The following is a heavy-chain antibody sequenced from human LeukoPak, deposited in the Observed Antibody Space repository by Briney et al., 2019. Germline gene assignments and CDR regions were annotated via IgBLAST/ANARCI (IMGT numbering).Heavy chain of an antibody. CDR3: AKDILPYYYDPSGYFQH. V-gene: IGHV3-9*01. CDR1: GFTFSSYS. J-gene: IGHJ1*01. D-gene: IGHD3-22*01. Sequence: GGSLRLSCAASGFTFSSYSMNWVRQAPGKGLEWVSGISWNSGSIGYADSVKGRFTISRDNAKNSLYLRMNSLRAEDTALYYCAKDILPYYYDPSGYFQHWGQGTLVTVSS. CDR2: ISWNSGSI.